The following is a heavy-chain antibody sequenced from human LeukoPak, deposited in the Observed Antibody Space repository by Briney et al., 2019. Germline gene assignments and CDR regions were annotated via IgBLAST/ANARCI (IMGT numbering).Heavy chain of an antibody. J-gene: IGHJ4*02. CDR3: ARGAGLLWFGELFY. Sequence: ASVKVSCKASGYTFTGYYMHWVRQAPVQGLEWMGWINPNSGGTNYAQKFQGRVTMTRDTSISTAYMELSRLRSDDTAVYYCARGAGLLWFGELFYWGQGTLVTVSS. CDR2: INPNSGGT. CDR1: GYTFTGYY. V-gene: IGHV1-2*02. D-gene: IGHD3-10*01.